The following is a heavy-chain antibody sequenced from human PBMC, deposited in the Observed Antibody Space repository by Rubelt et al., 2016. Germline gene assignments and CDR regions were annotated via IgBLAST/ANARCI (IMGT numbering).Heavy chain of an antibody. CDR1: GGTFSSYA. D-gene: IGHD2-2*01. V-gene: IGHV1-2*02. Sequence: QVQLVQSGAEVKKPGSSVKVSCKASGGTFSSYAISWVRQAPGQGLEWMGWINLNNGGTNYAQKFQGRVTMTRDMSKNTVDMELSRLTSEDTAVYYCATEGPAQYYFDRWGQGAQVIVSS. CDR3: ATEGPAQYYFDR. CDR2: INLNNGGT. J-gene: IGHJ4*02.